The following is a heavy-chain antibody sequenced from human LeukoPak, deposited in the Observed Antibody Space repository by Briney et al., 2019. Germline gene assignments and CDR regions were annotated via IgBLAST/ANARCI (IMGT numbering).Heavy chain of an antibody. J-gene: IGHJ4*02. CDR3: ARGRTIFGVVYDY. CDR2: ISYDGSNK. CDR1: GFTFSSYA. V-gene: IGHV3-30-3*01. Sequence: GGSLRLSCAASGFTFSSYAMHWVRQAPGKGLEWVAVISYDGSNKYYADSVKGRFTISRDNSKSTLYLQMNSLRAEDTAVYYCARGRTIFGVVYDYWGQGTLVTVSS. D-gene: IGHD3-3*01.